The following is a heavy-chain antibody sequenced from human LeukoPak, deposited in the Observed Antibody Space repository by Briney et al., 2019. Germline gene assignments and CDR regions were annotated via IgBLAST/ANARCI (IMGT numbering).Heavy chain of an antibody. D-gene: IGHD6-6*01. J-gene: IGHJ6*03. CDR2: INSDGSST. CDR3: AREPYSSSAGYYYYYMAV. V-gene: IGHV3-74*01. CDR1: GFTFSSYW. Sequence: GGSLRLSCGASGFTFSSYWMHWVRQAPGKGQVWVSRINSDGSSTSYADSVKGRFTISRDNAKNTLYLQMNSLRAEDTAVYYCAREPYSSSAGYYYYYMAVWGKGTTVTVSS.